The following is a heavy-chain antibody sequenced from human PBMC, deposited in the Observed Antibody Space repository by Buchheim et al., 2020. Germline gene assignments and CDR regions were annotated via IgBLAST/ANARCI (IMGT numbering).Heavy chain of an antibody. CDR1: GFTFSEYY. CDR2: ISYGGNPM. CDR3: ARRRQCSGRNCYSEFHFDN. D-gene: IGHD2-15*01. J-gene: IGHJ4*02. Sequence: QVQLVESGGGLVKPGGSLRLSCAVSGFTFSEYYMNWIRQAPGKGLEWVSSISYGGNPMFYGDSVRGRFTISRDNARNSLHLQMNGLRAEDTAIYYCARRRQCSGRNCYSEFHFDNWGQGTL. V-gene: IGHV3-11*01.